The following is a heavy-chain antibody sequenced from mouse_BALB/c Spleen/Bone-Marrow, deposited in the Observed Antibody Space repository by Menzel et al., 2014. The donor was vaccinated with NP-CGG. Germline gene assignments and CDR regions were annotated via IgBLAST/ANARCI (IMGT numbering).Heavy chain of an antibody. V-gene: IGHV2-6-5*01. D-gene: IGHD2-4*01. CDR2: LWGGGTT. CDR3: ARHWDYDYGFAY. J-gene: IGHJ3*01. CDR1: GFSLTDYG. Sequence: QVQLKQSGPGLVAPSQRLSITCTVSGFSLTDYGVSWIRQPPGKGLEWLGVLWGGGTTYYNSTLKSRLSISRDNSKGQVFLKMNSLQTDDTAIYYCARHWDYDYGFAYWGQGTLVTVSA.